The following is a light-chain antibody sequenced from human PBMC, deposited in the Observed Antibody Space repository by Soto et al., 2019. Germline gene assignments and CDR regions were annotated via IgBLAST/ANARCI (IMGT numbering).Light chain of an antibody. V-gene: IGLV2-14*01. CDR2: EVT. Sequence: QSALTQPASVSGSPGQSITISCTGTSSDIVDYPYVSWYKQHPAKVPKLIIYEVTNRPSGVTGRFSGSKSQNSASLTISGLQADDEADYYCSSYAATNPLVFGSGTKLTVL. CDR1: SSDIVDYPY. J-gene: IGLJ1*01. CDR3: SSYAATNPLV.